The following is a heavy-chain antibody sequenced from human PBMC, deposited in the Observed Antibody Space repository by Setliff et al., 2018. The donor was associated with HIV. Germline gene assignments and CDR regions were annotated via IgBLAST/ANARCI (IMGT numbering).Heavy chain of an antibody. CDR3: AKKGDFWSGYHSTAPFDY. V-gene: IGHV2-5*01. J-gene: IGHJ4*02. D-gene: IGHD3-3*01. CDR2: IYWNDDQ. Sequence: SGPTLVHPTQTLTLTCTFSGFSLSTSGVGVGWIRQPPGKALEWLALIYWNDDQRYSPSLKSRLTITKDTSKNQVVLTMTNMDPVDTATYYCAKKGDFWSGYHSTAPFDYWGQGTLVTVSS. CDR1: GFSLSTSGVG.